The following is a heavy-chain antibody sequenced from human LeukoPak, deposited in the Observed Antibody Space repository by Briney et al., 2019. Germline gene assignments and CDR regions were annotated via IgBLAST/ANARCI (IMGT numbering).Heavy chain of an antibody. V-gene: IGHV3-30*03. CDR2: ISYDGGNK. Sequence: GGSLRLSCAASGFTFTDYGIHWVRQAPGKGLEWVAVISYDGGNKNYADSVKGRFTISRGNSKNTLYLQMDSLRVDDTALYSCTTFNMWGLGTMVTVSS. CDR1: GFTFTDYG. CDR3: TTFNM. J-gene: IGHJ3*02.